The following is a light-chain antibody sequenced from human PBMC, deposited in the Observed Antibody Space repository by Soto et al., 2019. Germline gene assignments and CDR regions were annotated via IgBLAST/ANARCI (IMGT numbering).Light chain of an antibody. CDR3: SSYTSTSRYV. J-gene: IGLJ1*01. Sequence: QCVLNQPPSVSGSAGQSVTISCTGTSSDVGKYDRVSWYQQPPGTAPKLIIYEVTNRPSGVPARFSGSKSGNTASLTISGLQAEDEADYYRSSYTSTSRYVFGAGTKVTVL. CDR2: EVT. V-gene: IGLV2-18*02. CDR1: SSDVGKYDR.